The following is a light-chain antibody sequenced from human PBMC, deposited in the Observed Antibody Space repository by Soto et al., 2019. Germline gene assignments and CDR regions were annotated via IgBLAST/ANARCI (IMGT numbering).Light chain of an antibody. CDR2: GAS. CDR3: QQYGSSPPYT. Sequence: EMVLTQSPGTLSLSPGERVTLSCRASQSVSRSYLAWYQQKPGQAPRLLIYGASSRATGIPDRFSGSGSGTDFTLTISRLEPEDFAVYYCQQYGSSPPYTFGQGTKLEIK. J-gene: IGKJ2*01. V-gene: IGKV3-20*01. CDR1: QSVSRSY.